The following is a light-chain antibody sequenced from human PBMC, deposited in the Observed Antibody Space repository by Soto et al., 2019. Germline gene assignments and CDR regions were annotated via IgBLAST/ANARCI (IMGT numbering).Light chain of an antibody. J-gene: IGKJ5*01. CDR1: QSVSSSY. CDR3: QQRSNWPIT. Sequence: EIVLTQSPGTLSFSPGERATLSWRASQSVSSSYLAWYQQKPGQAPRLLIYGASSRATGIPDRFSGSGSGTDFTLTISSLEPEDFALYYCQQRSNWPITFGQGTRLEIK. CDR2: GAS. V-gene: IGKV3D-20*02.